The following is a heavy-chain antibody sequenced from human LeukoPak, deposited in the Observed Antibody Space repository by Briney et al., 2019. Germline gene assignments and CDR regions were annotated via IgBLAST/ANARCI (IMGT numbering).Heavy chain of an antibody. J-gene: IGHJ4*02. V-gene: IGHV1-2*02. CDR3: ARGSTAKVGATPFDY. CDR2: INPNSGGT. D-gene: IGHD1-26*01. Sequence: ASVKVSCKASGYAFTGYYMHWVRQAPGQGLEWMGWINPNSGGTNYAQKFQGRVTMTRDTSISTAYMELSRLRSDDTAVYYCARGSTAKVGATPFDYWGQGTLVTVSS. CDR1: GYAFTGYY.